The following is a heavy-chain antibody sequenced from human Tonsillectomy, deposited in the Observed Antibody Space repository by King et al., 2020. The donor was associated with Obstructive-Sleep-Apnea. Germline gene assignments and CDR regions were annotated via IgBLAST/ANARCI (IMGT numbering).Heavy chain of an antibody. D-gene: IGHD5-18*01. Sequence: VQLVESGGDLVHPGGSLRLSCAASGFTLSEYNMNWVRQAPGKGLEWISYISSSSSTINYADSVKVRFTISRDNTENSLYLQMSSLRAEDTAVYYCARVERIQLWSTTTGGVDYWGQGTLVTVSS. CDR2: ISSSSSTI. CDR3: ARVERIQLWSTTTGGVDY. CDR1: GFTLSEYN. J-gene: IGHJ4*02. V-gene: IGHV3-48*04.